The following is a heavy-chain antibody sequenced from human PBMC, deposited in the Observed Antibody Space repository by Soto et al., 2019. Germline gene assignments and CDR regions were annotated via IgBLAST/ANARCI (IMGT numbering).Heavy chain of an antibody. V-gene: IGHV5-51*01. J-gene: IGHJ5*02. CDR1: GYSFTSYW. CDR3: ARYPIENYGADNWFDP. CDR2: IYPGDSDT. Sequence: PGESLKISCKGSGYSFTSYWIGWVRQMPGKGLEWMGIIYPGDSDTRYSPSFQGQVTISADKSISTAYLQWSSLKASDTAMYYCARYPIENYGADNWFDPWGQGTLVTVSS. D-gene: IGHD4-17*01.